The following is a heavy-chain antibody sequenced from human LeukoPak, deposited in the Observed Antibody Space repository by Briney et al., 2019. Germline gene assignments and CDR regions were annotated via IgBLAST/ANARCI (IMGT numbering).Heavy chain of an antibody. D-gene: IGHD3-3*01. Sequence: PGGSLRLSCAASGFTVSSNYMSWVRQAPGKGLEWVSVIYSGGSTYYADSVKGRFTISRNNSKNTLYLQMNSLRAEDTAVYYCASLTNGVEPFDYWGQGTLVTVSS. J-gene: IGHJ4*02. CDR3: ASLTNGVEPFDY. CDR1: GFTVSSNY. V-gene: IGHV3-53*01. CDR2: IYSGGST.